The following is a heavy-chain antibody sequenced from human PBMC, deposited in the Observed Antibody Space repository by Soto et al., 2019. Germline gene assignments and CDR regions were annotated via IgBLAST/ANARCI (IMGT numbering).Heavy chain of an antibody. V-gene: IGHV3-23*01. Sequence: EVQLLESGGGLVQPGGSLRLSCAASGFTFSSYAMRWVRQAPVKGLEWVSAIIGSGGSTYYADSVKGRFTISRDNSKNTLYLQMNSLRAEDTAVYYCARRGSGSYYDYWGQGTLVTVSS. J-gene: IGHJ4*02. CDR2: IIGSGGST. D-gene: IGHD1-26*01. CDR1: GFTFSSYA. CDR3: ARRGSGSYYDY.